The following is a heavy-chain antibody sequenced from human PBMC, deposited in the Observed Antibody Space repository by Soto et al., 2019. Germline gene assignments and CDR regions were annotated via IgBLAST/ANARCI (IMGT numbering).Heavy chain of an antibody. Sequence: SETLSLTCTVSGGSISSGGYYWSWIRQHPGKGLEWIGYIYYSGSTYYNPSLKSRVTISVDTSKNQFSLKLCYVTAADTAVYYCARGPYCSGGSCYSRSWFDPWGQGTLVTVSS. CDR1: GGSISSGGYY. V-gene: IGHV4-31*03. CDR2: IYYSGST. D-gene: IGHD2-15*01. CDR3: ARGPYCSGGSCYSRSWFDP. J-gene: IGHJ5*02.